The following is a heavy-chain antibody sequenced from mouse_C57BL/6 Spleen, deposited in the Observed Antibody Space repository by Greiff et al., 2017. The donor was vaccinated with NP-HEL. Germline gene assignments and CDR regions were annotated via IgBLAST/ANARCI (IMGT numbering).Heavy chain of an antibody. Sequence: VQLQESGPGLVQPSQSLSITCTVSGFSLTSYGVHWVRQSPGKGLEWLGVIWSGGSTDYNAAFISRLSISKDNSKSQVFFKMNSLQADDTAIYYCARGRGHFDYWGQGTTLTVSS. CDR1: GFSLTSYG. CDR3: ARGRGHFDY. J-gene: IGHJ2*01. D-gene: IGHD3-1*01. CDR2: IWSGGST. V-gene: IGHV2-2*01.